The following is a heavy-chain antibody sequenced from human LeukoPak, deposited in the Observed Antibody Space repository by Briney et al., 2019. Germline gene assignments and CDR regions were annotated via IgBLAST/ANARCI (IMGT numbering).Heavy chain of an antibody. CDR2: IKEDGTEE. CDR1: GFSFSSSW. CDR3: ARWNGGWEFDY. J-gene: IGHJ4*02. Sequence: PGGSLRLSCAASGFSFSSSWMTWVRQAPGKGLEWVAHIKEDGTEEYYVDSVKGRFTVSRDNAKNSLYLQMNSLRAEDTAVYHCARWNGGWEFDYWGQGTLVSVSS. V-gene: IGHV3-7*05. D-gene: IGHD1-1*01.